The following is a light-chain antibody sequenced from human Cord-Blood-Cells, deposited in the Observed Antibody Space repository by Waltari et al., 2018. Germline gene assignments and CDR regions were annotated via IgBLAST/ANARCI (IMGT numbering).Light chain of an antibody. J-gene: IGKJ5*01. CDR2: AAS. V-gene: IGKV1-39*01. CDR1: QSISSY. CDR3: QQSYSTPIT. Sequence: DIQMTQSPSSLSASVVDRVTITCRASQSISSYLNWYQQKPGKAPKLLIYAASSLQSGVPSRFSGSGSGTDFTLTISSLQPEDVATYYCQQSYSTPITFGQGTRLEIK.